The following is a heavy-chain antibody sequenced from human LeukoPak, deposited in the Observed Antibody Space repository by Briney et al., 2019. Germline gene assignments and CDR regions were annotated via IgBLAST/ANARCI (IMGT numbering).Heavy chain of an antibody. D-gene: IGHD3-3*01. J-gene: IGHJ6*02. V-gene: IGHV1-3*01. CDR1: GYTFTNYA. CDR2: INPGNGDT. CDR3: ATVSYDFWSGSARYYYGMDV. Sequence: ASAKVSCKGSGYTFTNYAIHWVRQAPGQSLEWLGWINPGNGDTKYSQDFQGRVTINTDTSAATAYVELNSLTSEDTAVYYCATVSYDFWSGSARYYYGMDVWGQGTTVTVSS.